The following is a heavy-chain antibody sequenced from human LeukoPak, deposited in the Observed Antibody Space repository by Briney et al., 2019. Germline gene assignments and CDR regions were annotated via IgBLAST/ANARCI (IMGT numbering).Heavy chain of an antibody. D-gene: IGHD5-24*01. CDR3: ASRPPDGYSWGVFDY. J-gene: IGHJ4*02. CDR2: MHNSGSS. Sequence: SETLSLTCAVYGGSFSGYYWNWIRQPPGKGLEWIGYMHNSGSSNYNPSLKSRVTISVDTSKNQFSLNLSSVTAADTAVYYCASRPPDGYSWGVFDYWGQGILVTVSS. CDR1: GGSFSGYY. V-gene: IGHV4-59*01.